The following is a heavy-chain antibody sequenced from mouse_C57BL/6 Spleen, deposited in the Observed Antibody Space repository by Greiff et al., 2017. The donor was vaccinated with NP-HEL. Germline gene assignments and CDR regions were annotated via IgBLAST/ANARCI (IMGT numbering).Heavy chain of an antibody. J-gene: IGHJ2*01. CDR2: IYPGSGST. CDR1: GYTFTSYW. Sequence: VQLQQPGAELVKPGASVKMSCKASGYTFTSYWITWVKQRPGQGLEWIGDIYPGSGSTNYNEKFKSKATLTVDTSSSTAYMQLSSLTSEDSAVYYCAREGYYGRSLDYWGQGTTLTVSS. CDR3: AREGYYGRSLDY. D-gene: IGHD1-1*01. V-gene: IGHV1-55*01.